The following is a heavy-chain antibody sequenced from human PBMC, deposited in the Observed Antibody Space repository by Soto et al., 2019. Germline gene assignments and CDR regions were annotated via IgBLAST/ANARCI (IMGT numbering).Heavy chain of an antibody. CDR2: IIPIFGTA. CDR1: GGTFSSYA. V-gene: IGHV1-69*01. J-gene: IGHJ6*02. CDR3: ASKPYYYDSSGYYPYYYYGMDV. D-gene: IGHD3-22*01. Sequence: QVQLVQSGAEVKKPGSSVKVSCKASGGTFSSYAISWVRQAPGQGLEWMGGIIPIFGTANYAQKFQGRVTITADESTSTAYMELSSLRSEDTAVYYCASKPYYYDSSGYYPYYYYGMDVWGQGTTVTVSS.